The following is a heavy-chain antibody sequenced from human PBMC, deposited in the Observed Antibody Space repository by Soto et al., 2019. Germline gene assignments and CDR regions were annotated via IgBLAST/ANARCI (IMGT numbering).Heavy chain of an antibody. J-gene: IGHJ6*02. CDR1: GADINSGGFT. D-gene: IGHD3-16*02. Sequence: PSETLSLTCSVSGADINSGGFTWTWIRQHPGKGLEWLGYISHRGSTDYNPSLKSRLSISGDTSKNHFSLTLTSVTAADAAVYYCATIGVSGYLAVWGQGNTVT. CDR2: ISHRGST. CDR3: ATIGVSGYLAV. V-gene: IGHV4-31*03.